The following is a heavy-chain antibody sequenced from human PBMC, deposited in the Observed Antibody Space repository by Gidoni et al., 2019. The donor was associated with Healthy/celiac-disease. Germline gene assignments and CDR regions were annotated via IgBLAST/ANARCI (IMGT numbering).Heavy chain of an antibody. D-gene: IGHD3-3*01. V-gene: IGHV3-9*01. CDR3: AKGATLTIFGVVINVENWFDP. J-gene: IGHJ5*02. CDR2: ISWNSGSI. Sequence: EVQLVESGGGLVQPGRSLRLSCAASGFTFDDYAMHWVRQAPGKGLEWVSGISWNSGSIGYADSVKGRFTISRDNAKNSLYLQMNSLRAEDTALYYCAKGATLTIFGVVINVENWFDPWGQGTLVTVSS. CDR1: GFTFDDYA.